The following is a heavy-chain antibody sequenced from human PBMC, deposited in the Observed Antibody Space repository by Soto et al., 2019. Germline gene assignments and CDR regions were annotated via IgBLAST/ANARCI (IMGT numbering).Heavy chain of an antibody. CDR3: ASYSSGWDYYFDY. CDR1: GGTFSSYA. CDR2: IIPIFGTA. J-gene: IGHJ4*02. D-gene: IGHD6-19*01. V-gene: IGHV1-69*13. Sequence: SVKVSCKASGGTFSSYAISWVRQAPGQGLEWMGGIIPIFGTANYAQKFQGRVTITADESTSTAYMELSSLRSEDTAVYYCASYSSGWDYYFDYWGQGTLVTVSS.